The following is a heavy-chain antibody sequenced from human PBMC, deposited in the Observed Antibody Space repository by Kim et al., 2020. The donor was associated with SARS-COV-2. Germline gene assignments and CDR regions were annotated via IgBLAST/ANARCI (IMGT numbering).Heavy chain of an antibody. CDR1: GGSISSAGYY. CDR3: TRIPVEDSGTYGWFDP. Sequence: SETLSLTCTVSGGSISSAGYYWNWVRQLPGKGLEWIGYMSYSGISNYNPPLRSRVFIYMDASKSQFSVELVSETAADTAVYYCTRIPVEDSGTYGWFDPWGQGILVTVSS. D-gene: IGHD3-10*01. J-gene: IGHJ5*02. V-gene: IGHV4-31*03. CDR2: MSYSGIS.